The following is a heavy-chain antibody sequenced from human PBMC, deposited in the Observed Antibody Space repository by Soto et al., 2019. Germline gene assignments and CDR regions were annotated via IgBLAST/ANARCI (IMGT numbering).Heavy chain of an antibody. CDR3: ARALVTTPPRTFDY. Sequence: GGSLRLSCAVSGFSVSSTFMNWVRQATGKGLEWVTVIHSGGNTFYGDSVKSKFAISRDNSKNMVYLQMTSLRGDDMVVYFCARALVTTPPRTFDYWGQGTLVTVSS. CDR2: IHSGGNT. CDR1: GFSVSSTF. V-gene: IGHV3-66*01. J-gene: IGHJ4*02. D-gene: IGHD2-21*02.